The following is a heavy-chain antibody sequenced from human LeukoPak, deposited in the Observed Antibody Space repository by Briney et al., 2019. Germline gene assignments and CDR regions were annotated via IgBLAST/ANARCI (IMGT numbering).Heavy chain of an antibody. Sequence: SETLSLTCTVSGGSISSSSYYWGWIRQPPGKGLEWIGSIYYSGSTYYDPSLKSRVTISVDTSKNQFSLKLSSVTAADTAVYYCARRFPDYGPDYWGQGTLVTVSS. CDR2: IYYSGST. CDR1: GGSISSSSYY. J-gene: IGHJ4*02. CDR3: ARRFPDYGPDY. D-gene: IGHD4-17*01. V-gene: IGHV4-39*01.